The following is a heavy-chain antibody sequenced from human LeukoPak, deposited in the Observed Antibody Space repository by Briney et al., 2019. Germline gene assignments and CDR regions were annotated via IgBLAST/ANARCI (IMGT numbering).Heavy chain of an antibody. V-gene: IGHV3-64*01. J-gene: IGHJ4*02. CDR3: ARGVRGSYDY. D-gene: IGHD1-26*01. Sequence: GGSLRLSCAASGFTFSSYAMHWVRQAPGKGLEYVSAISSNGGSTYYANSVKGRFTISRDNSKNTLYLQMGSLRAEDMAVYYCARGVRGSYDYWGQGTLVTVSS. CDR2: ISSNGGST. CDR1: GFTFSSYA.